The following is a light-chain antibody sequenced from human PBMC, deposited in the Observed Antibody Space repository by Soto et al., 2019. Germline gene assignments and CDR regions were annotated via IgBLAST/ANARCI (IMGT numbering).Light chain of an antibody. V-gene: IGKV3-15*01. CDR2: GAS. Sequence: EIVMTQSPVTVSVSPGERATLSCRASQSVSSKLAWYQQKPGQAPRLLIYGASTRATGIPARFSGSGSGTEFTLSISSLQSEDFAVYYCQQYNNWPQTFGQGTKLEIK. J-gene: IGKJ2*01. CDR1: QSVSSK. CDR3: QQYNNWPQT.